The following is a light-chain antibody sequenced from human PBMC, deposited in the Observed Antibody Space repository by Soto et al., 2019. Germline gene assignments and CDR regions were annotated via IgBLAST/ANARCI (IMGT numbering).Light chain of an antibody. J-gene: IGKJ1*01. V-gene: IGKV1-39*01. CDR1: QTISTY. CDR2: SAS. CDR3: QQSYSTPPWT. Sequence: DIQMTQSPSSLSASVGDRVTITCRASQTISTYLHWYQQKLGKAPKLLIYSASSLQSGVPSRFSGSGSGTDFTLTISSLQPEDVATYYCQQSYSTPPWTFGQGTKVEIK.